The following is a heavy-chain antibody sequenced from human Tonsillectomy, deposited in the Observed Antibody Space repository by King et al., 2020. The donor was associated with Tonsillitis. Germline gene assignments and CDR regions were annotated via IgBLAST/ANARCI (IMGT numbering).Heavy chain of an antibody. CDR1: GFTFSNYD. Sequence: VQLVESGGGLVQPGGSLRLSCAASGFTFSNYDMHWVRQPAGKSLEWVSAIGTAGDTYYPGSVKGRFTISRENAENSLFLQLNSLRAGDTAVYYCAGGGNYCDNSGYYVAFYYGGQGPLVTVSS. V-gene: IGHV3-13*01. CDR2: IGTAGDT. D-gene: IGHD3-22*01. J-gene: IGHJ4*02. CDR3: AGGGNYCDNSGYYVAFYY.